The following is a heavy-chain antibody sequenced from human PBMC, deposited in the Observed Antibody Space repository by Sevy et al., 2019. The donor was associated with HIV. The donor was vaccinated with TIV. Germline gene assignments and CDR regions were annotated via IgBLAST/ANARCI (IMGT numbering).Heavy chain of an antibody. CDR2: IYIGGST. V-gene: IGHV3-53*01. J-gene: IGHJ3*02. CDR3: ARDGRYYYDSSDAFDI. D-gene: IGHD3-22*01. CDR1: GFTVSSNY. Sequence: GGSLRLSCAASGFTVSSNYMSWVRQAPGKGLEWVSVIYIGGSTYYAYSVKGRFTISRDNSKNTLYLQMNSLRAEDTALYYCARDGRYYYDSSDAFDIWGQGTMVTVSS.